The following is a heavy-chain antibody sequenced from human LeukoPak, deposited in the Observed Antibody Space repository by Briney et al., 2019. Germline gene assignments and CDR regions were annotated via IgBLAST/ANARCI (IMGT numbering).Heavy chain of an antibody. CDR3: ARGRELLWFGEFDP. V-gene: IGHV3-7*03. CDR2: IKQDGSEK. D-gene: IGHD3-10*01. Sequence: GGSLRLSCAASGFTFSSYWMSWVRQAPGKGLEWVANIKQDGSEKYYVDSVKGRFTISRDNAKNSLYLQTNSLRAEDTAVYYCARGRELLWFGEFDPWGQGTLVTVSS. CDR1: GFTFSSYW. J-gene: IGHJ5*02.